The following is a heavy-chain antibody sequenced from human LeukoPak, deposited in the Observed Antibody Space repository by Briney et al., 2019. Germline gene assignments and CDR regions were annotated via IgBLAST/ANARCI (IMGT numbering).Heavy chain of an antibody. J-gene: IGHJ3*02. CDR3: ARGVSHNYYGSSGYPTGIAFDI. Sequence: SVKVSCKASGGTFSSYAISWVRQAPGQGLEWMGRIIPIFGTANYAQKFQGRVTITTDESTSTAYMELSSLRSEDTAVYYCARGVSHNYYGSSGYPTGIAFDIWGQGTMVTVSS. CDR2: IIPIFGTA. V-gene: IGHV1-69*05. D-gene: IGHD3-22*01. CDR1: GGTFSSYA.